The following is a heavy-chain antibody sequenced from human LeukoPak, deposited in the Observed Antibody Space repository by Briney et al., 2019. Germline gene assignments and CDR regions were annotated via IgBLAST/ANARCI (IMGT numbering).Heavy chain of an antibody. V-gene: IGHV4-59*01. CDR2: IYYSGST. D-gene: IGHD4-11*01. J-gene: IGHJ6*03. Sequence: SETLSLTCTVPGGSISSYYWSWIRQPPGKGLEWIGYIYYSGSTNYNPSLKSRVTISVDTSKNQFSLKLSSVTAADTAVYYCARATVAGGYYYYYYMDVWGKGTTVTVSS. CDR3: ARATVAGGYYYYYYMDV. CDR1: GGSISSYY.